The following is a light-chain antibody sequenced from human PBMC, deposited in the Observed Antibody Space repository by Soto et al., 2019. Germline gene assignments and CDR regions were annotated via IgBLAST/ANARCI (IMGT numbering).Light chain of an antibody. Sequence: QSVLTQPPSASGTPGQRVTISCSGSNSNIGSNTVYWYQQLPGTAPKLVIHTNDQRPSGVPDRFSGSKSGTSATLAISGLRSEDEADYYCASWDDSLRGVLFGGGTKLTVL. CDR1: NSNIGSNT. CDR3: ASWDDSLRGVL. V-gene: IGLV1-47*01. CDR2: TND. J-gene: IGLJ2*01.